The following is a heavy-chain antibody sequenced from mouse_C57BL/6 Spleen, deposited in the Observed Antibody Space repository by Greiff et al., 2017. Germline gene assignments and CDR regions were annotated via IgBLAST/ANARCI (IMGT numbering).Heavy chain of an antibody. CDR1: GFSFNTYA. J-gene: IGHJ4*01. CDR3: VRWLPRGAMDY. D-gene: IGHD2-2*01. CDR2: IRSKSNNYAT. Sequence: EVQRVESGGGLVQPKGSLKLSCAASGFSFNTYAMNWVRQAPGKGLEWVARIRSKSNNYATYYADSVKDRFTISRDDSESMLYLQMNNLKTEDTAMYYCVRWLPRGAMDYWGQGTSVTVSS. V-gene: IGHV10-1*01.